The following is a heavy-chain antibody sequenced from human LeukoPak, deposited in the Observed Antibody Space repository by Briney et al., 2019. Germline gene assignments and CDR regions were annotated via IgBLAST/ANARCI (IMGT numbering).Heavy chain of an antibody. CDR3: ARGRVRFGEFYYYGMDV. CDR1: GGSISSYY. CDR2: INHSGST. D-gene: IGHD3-10*01. V-gene: IGHV4-34*01. Sequence: SETLSLTCTVSGGSISSYYWSWIRQPPGKGLEWIGEINHSGSTNYNPSLKSRATISVDTSKNQFSLKLSSVTAADTAVYYCARGRVRFGEFYYYGMDVWGKGTTVTVSS. J-gene: IGHJ6*04.